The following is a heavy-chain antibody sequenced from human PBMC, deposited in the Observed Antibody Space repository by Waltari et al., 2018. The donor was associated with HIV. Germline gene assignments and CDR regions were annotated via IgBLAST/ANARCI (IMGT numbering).Heavy chain of an antibody. J-gene: IGHJ4*02. V-gene: IGHV3-15*01. CDR3: TSTGGGITDY. CDR1: GFTLTNAW. Sequence: EVQLVESGGGMVKPGESLRLSCAASGFTLTNAWMSWVGQAPGKGLEWVGRIKSEDDGETTDYAAPVKGRFTISRDDSKNALYLQMNSLKTEDTALYYCTSTGGGITDYWGQGTLVTVSS. CDR2: IKSEDDGETT. D-gene: IGHD2-15*01.